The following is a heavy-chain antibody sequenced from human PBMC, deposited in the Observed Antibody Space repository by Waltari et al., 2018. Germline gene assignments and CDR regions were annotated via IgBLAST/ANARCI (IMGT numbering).Heavy chain of an antibody. J-gene: IGHJ4*02. Sequence: EVQLVQSGAEVKKPGAPVKLSCKASGYKFTDYYVHWVQQAPGKGLEWVGRVDPEDGESVYAEKFQGRLTITADTSTDTAYIELSTLRSEDTALFYCATERPQMVFPPLQYWGQGTLVTVSS. D-gene: IGHD2-8*01. CDR1: GYKFTDYY. V-gene: IGHV1-69-2*01. CDR2: VDPEDGES. CDR3: ATERPQMVFPPLQY.